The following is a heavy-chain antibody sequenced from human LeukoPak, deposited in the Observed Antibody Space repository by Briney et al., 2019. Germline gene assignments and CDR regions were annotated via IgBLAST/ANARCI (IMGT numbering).Heavy chain of an antibody. D-gene: IGHD1-1*01. J-gene: IGHJ6*03. V-gene: IGHV3-7*01. Sequence: GGSLRLSCAASGFTFSSYWMSWVRQATGQGLEWVANIKQDGSEKYYVDPVKGRFTISRDNAKNSLYLQMNSLRAEDTAVYYCARVRLERPLDYYYYMDVWGKGTTVTISS. CDR3: ARVRLERPLDYYYYMDV. CDR2: IKQDGSEK. CDR1: GFTFSSYW.